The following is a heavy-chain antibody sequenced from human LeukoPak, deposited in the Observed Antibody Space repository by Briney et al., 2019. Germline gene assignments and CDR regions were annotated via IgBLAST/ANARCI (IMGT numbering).Heavy chain of an antibody. CDR3: AKDDPNDYMPWIY. CDR2: ISWNSGSV. CDR1: GFTFDDYT. Sequence: QPGGSLRLSCAASGFTFDDYTMHWVRQAPGKGLEWVSGISWNSGSVGYADSVKGRFTISRDNAKNSLYLQMSSLRGEDTAVYYCAKDDPNDYMPWIYWGQGTLVTVSS. V-gene: IGHV3-9*01. J-gene: IGHJ4*02. D-gene: IGHD4-11*01.